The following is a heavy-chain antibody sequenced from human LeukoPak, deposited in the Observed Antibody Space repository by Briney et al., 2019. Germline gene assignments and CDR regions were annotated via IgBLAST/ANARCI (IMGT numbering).Heavy chain of an antibody. J-gene: IGHJ4*02. Sequence: ASVKVSCKASGYTFTGYYIYWVRQAPRQGLEWMGWINPNSGGTNYAQKFQGRVTMAREMSISTAYMELSRLRSDDTAVYYCARGQQLASNWGQGTLVTVSS. CDR3: ARGQQLASN. CDR1: GYTFTGYY. V-gene: IGHV1-2*02. CDR2: INPNSGGT. D-gene: IGHD6-13*01.